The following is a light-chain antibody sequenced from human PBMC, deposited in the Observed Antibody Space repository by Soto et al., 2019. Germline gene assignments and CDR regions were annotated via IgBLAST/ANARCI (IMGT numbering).Light chain of an antibody. CDR2: GAS. CDR3: LQHDSYPRT. V-gene: IGKV1-17*01. CDR1: QGIRNN. Sequence: DIQMTQSPSSLFASVGDRVTITCRASQGIRNNLGWYQQRPGEAPKRLIYGASSFQRGVPSRFSGSGSGTEFTLTISILRPEDSATYYCLQHDSYPRTFGQGTKLEIK. J-gene: IGKJ1*01.